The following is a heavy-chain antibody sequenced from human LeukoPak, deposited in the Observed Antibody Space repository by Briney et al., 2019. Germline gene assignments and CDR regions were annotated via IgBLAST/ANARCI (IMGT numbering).Heavy chain of an antibody. CDR2: IKQDGSEK. CDR3: ARAHGSGSYPRYFDY. Sequence: PGGSLRLSCAASGFTFSSYWMSWVRQAPGKGLEWMANIKQDGSEKYYVDSVKGRFAISRDNAKNSLYLQMKSLRAEDTAVYYCARAHGSGSYPRYFDYWGQGTLVTVSS. D-gene: IGHD3-10*01. V-gene: IGHV3-7*01. CDR1: GFTFSSYW. J-gene: IGHJ4*02.